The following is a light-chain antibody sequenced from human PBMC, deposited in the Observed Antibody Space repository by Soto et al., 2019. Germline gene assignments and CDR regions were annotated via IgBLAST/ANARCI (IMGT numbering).Light chain of an antibody. CDR3: QQETTYYS. V-gene: IGKV1-5*03. Sequence: DIQMTQSPSTLSASVGDRVTITCRASQSISNWLAWYQQKPGKAPELLIYKASRLQSGVPSRFSGSGSGTEFTLTITSLQPDDSATYYCQQETTYYSFGQGTKLEL. CDR2: KAS. CDR1: QSISNW. J-gene: IGKJ2*03.